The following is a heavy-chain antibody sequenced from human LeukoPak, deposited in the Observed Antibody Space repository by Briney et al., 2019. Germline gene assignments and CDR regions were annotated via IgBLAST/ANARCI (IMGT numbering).Heavy chain of an antibody. J-gene: IGHJ3*02. CDR3: ARDFPMFYYDSSGYPVAFDI. CDR1: GFTFSNYG. Sequence: GGSLRLSCGASGFTFSNYGMLWVRQAPGKGLEWVAFIRYDGNNKLYADSMKGRFTISRDNSKNTLYLHINSLRAEDTAVYYCARDFPMFYYDSSGYPVAFDIWGQGTMVTVSS. D-gene: IGHD3-22*01. CDR2: IRYDGNNK. V-gene: IGHV3-30*02.